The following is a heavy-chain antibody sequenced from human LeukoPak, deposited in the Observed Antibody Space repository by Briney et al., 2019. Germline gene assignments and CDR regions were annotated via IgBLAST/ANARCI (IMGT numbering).Heavy chain of an antibody. D-gene: IGHD3-22*01. CDR2: ISWNSGSI. Sequence: LRLSCAASGFTFDDYAMHWVRQAPGKGLEWVSGISWNSGSIGYADSVKGRFTISRDNAKSSLYLQMNSLRAEDTALYYCAKDIVGYYDSSGYLDYWGQGTLVTVSS. V-gene: IGHV3-9*01. CDR1: GFTFDDYA. CDR3: AKDIVGYYDSSGYLDY. J-gene: IGHJ4*02.